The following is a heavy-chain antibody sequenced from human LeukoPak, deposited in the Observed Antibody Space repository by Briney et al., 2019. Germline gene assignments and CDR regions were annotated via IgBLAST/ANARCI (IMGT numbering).Heavy chain of an antibody. CDR1: GFTYRNYF. CDR3: ARDLSGYAEFDY. V-gene: IGHV3-7*04. D-gene: IGHD5-12*01. CDR2: INQDGSEK. Sequence: GGSLRLSCAASGFTYRNYFMSWARQAPGKGLEWVANINQDGSEKYYVDSVEGRFTISRDNAKNSLYLHMNSLRAEDTAVYYCARDLSGYAEFDYWGQGTLVIVSS. J-gene: IGHJ4*02.